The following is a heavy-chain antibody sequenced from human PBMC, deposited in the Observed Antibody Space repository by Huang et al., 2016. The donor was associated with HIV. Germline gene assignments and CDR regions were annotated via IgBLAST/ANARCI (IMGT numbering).Heavy chain of an antibody. CDR2: SDPGDSGV. Sequence: EVQLVQSGAEMKRPGESLKISCKVSGYSFTRQWIGWVRQMPGKGPEWMGISDPGDSGVKYSPTFQGQVTISADNSISTAYLQWKSLKVSDTAMYFCARPPTYSDDGGYYIDAFGVWGRGTMVTVS. V-gene: IGHV5-51*03. J-gene: IGHJ3*01. CDR3: ARPPTYSDDGGYYIDAFGV. CDR1: GYSFTRQW. D-gene: IGHD2-21*02.